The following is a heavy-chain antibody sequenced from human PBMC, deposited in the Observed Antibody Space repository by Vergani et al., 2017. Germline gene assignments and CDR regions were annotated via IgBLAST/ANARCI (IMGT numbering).Heavy chain of an antibody. Sequence: EVQLVESGGGLVQPGGSLRLSCAASGFTFSSYEMNWVRQAPGKGLEWVSAISGSGGSTYYADSVKGRFTISRDNSKNTLYLQMNSLRAEDTAVYYCAKVSAYYYYYYMDVWGKGTTVTVSS. V-gene: IGHV3-23*04. CDR3: AKVSAYYYYYYMDV. CDR2: ISGSGGST. D-gene: IGHD3-16*02. J-gene: IGHJ6*03. CDR1: GFTFSSYE.